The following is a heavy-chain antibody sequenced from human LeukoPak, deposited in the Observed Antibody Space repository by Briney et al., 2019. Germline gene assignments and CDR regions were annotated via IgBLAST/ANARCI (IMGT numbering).Heavy chain of an antibody. J-gene: IGHJ4*02. CDR1: GFTFSSYE. Sequence: GGSLRLSCAASGFTFSSYEMNWVRQAPGKGLEWVSYISSSSSYIYYADSVKGRFTISRDNAKNSLYLQMNSLRAEDTAVYYCAKVRWGSDNALDSWGQGTLVTGSS. CDR3: AKVRWGSDNALDS. V-gene: IGHV3-21*05. CDR2: ISSSSSYI. D-gene: IGHD3-16*01.